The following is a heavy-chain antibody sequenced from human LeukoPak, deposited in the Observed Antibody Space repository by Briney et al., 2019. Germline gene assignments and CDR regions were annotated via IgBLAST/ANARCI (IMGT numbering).Heavy chain of an antibody. CDR1: GFTVSSHY. CDR3: ARDWVSSSWFAIDY. V-gene: IGHV3-53*01. Sequence: GGSVRLSCVASGFTVSSHYMSWVRQAPGKGLEWVSVIYSDGRPYYADSIKGRFTISRDNSKNTLYLQMNSLRAEDTAVYYCARDWVSSSWFAIDYWGQGTLFTVSP. J-gene: IGHJ4*02. D-gene: IGHD6-13*01. CDR2: IYSDGRP.